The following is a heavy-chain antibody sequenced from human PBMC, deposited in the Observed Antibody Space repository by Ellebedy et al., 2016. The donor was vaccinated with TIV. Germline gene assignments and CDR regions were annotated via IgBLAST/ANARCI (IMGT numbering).Heavy chain of an antibody. CDR1: GFTFSIYG. V-gene: IGHV3-33*01. D-gene: IGHD3-22*01. CDR3: ARDRGFGGYHDNSGYSGGDFDY. Sequence: GESLKISCAASGFTFSIYGMHWVRQAPGKGLEWVAVIWYDGSNKYYADSMKGRFTISRDNSKNTLYLQMNSLRAEDTAVYYCARDRGFGGYHDNSGYSGGDFDYWGQGTLVTVSS. CDR2: IWYDGSNK. J-gene: IGHJ4*02.